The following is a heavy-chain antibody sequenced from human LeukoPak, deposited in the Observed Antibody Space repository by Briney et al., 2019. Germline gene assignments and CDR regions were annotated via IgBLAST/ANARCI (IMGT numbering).Heavy chain of an antibody. Sequence: GASVNVSCKASGYTFSGHYIHWVRQAPGQGLEWMGSINPNSGGTNYAQKFQGRVTMTRDTSISTAYMELSRLRSDDTAVYYCASTMVRGVISFDYWGQGTLVTVSS. V-gene: IGHV1-2*02. J-gene: IGHJ4*02. CDR3: ASTMVRGVISFDY. D-gene: IGHD3-10*01. CDR2: INPNSGGT. CDR1: GYTFSGHY.